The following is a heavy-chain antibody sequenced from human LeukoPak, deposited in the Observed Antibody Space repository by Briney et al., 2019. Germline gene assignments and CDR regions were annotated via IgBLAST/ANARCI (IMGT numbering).Heavy chain of an antibody. J-gene: IGHJ4*02. CDR3: ARAGVVEMATIGFDY. D-gene: IGHD5-24*01. CDR1: GYTFTSYA. CDR2: INAGNGQT. Sequence: ASVKVSCKASGYTFTSYAIHWVRQAPGQGLEWMGWINAGNGQTKYSQKFQRRVTITRDTSASTAYMELSSLRSEGTAVYYCARAGVVEMATIGFDYWGQGTLVTVSS. V-gene: IGHV1-3*01.